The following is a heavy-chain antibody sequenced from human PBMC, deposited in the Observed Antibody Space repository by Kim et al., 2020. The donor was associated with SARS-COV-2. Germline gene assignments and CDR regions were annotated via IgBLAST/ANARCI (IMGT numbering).Heavy chain of an antibody. D-gene: IGHD6-13*01. Sequence: SVKGRLPITRDNSKNTLYLQMNSLRAEDTAVYYCARIGIAAAGNRAAFDIWGQGTMVTVSS. V-gene: IGHV3-53*01. CDR3: ARIGIAAAGNRAAFDI. J-gene: IGHJ3*02.